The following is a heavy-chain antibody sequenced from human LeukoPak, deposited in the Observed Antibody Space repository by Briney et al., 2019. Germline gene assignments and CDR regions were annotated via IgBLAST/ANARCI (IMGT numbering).Heavy chain of an antibody. CDR2: ISGRENTI. J-gene: IGHJ4*02. V-gene: IGHV3-11*01. Sequence: GGSLRLSCAASGFTFSDYYMSWIRQAPGKGLEWVSYISGRENTIYYADSVKGRFTISRDSAKNSLYLQMDSLRADDTAAYYCARVPRYGSGSYYSLDHWGQGTLVTVSS. D-gene: IGHD3-10*01. CDR1: GFTFSDYY. CDR3: ARVPRYGSGSYYSLDH.